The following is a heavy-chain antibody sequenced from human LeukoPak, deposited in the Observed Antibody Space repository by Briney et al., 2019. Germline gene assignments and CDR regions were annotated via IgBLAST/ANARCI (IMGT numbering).Heavy chain of an antibody. Sequence: PRGSLRLSCAASGFTFSDYYMNWIRQAPGKGLEWVSSISSSSSYIYYADSVKGRFTISRDNAKNSLYLQMNSLRAEDTAVYYCARSPAVARNWFDPWGQGTLVTVSS. V-gene: IGHV3-21*01. CDR3: ARSPAVARNWFDP. J-gene: IGHJ5*02. CDR2: ISSSSSYI. D-gene: IGHD6-19*01. CDR1: GFTFSDYY.